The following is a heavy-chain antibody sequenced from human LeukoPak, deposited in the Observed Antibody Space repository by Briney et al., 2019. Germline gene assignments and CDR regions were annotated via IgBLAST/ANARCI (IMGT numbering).Heavy chain of an antibody. Sequence: SQTLSLTCAVSGGSISSGGYSWSWIRQPPGKGLEWIGYIYHSGNTYYNPSLKSRVTMSVDRSKNQFSLKLSSVTAADTAVYYCATTLGAGDAFDIWGQGTVVTVSS. CDR2: IYHSGNT. V-gene: IGHV4-30-2*01. CDR3: ATTLGAGDAFDI. J-gene: IGHJ3*02. D-gene: IGHD6-19*01. CDR1: GGSISSGGYS.